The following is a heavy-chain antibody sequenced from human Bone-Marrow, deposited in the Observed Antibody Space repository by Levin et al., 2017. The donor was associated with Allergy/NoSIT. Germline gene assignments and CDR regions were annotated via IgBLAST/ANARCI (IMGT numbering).Heavy chain of an antibody. CDR2: IFPSDSDI. D-gene: IGHD3-16*01. CDR1: GYRFTSYW. CDR3: ARYNAYDDTYHFDT. Sequence: RGESLKISCKGSGYRFTSYWIGWVRQMPGKGLEWMGNIFPSDSDIRYSPSFRGHVSFSVDTSINTAYLQWGSLKATDTAIYYCARYNAYDDTYHFDTWGQGTQVSVSS. V-gene: IGHV5-51*01. J-gene: IGHJ4*02.